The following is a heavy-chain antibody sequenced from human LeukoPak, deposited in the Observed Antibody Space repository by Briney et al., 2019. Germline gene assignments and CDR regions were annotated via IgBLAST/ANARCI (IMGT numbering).Heavy chain of an antibody. V-gene: IGHV1-2*02. J-gene: IGHJ4*02. Sequence: ASVKVSCKASGYTFTGFYIHWVRQAPGQGLEWMGWINPNSGDTDYAQNLQGRVTMTRDTSISTAYMELRSLRSEDTAIYYCARESLGELSFDEYFDYWGQGTLVTVSS. CDR3: ARESLGELSFDEYFDY. D-gene: IGHD3-16*02. CDR2: INPNSGDT. CDR1: GYTFTGFY.